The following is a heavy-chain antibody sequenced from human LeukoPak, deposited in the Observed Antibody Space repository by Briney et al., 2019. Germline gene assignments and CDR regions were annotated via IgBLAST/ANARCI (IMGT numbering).Heavy chain of an antibody. D-gene: IGHD2-2*01. CDR3: ATDAGVCSSTSCYFDY. CDR1: GYTFSDYY. Sequence: ASVKVSCKASGYTFSDYYIHWVRQAPGQGLEWMGWINPNSGGTHYAQKFQGRVTMTRDTSISTAYMELSRLRSDDTAVYYCATDAGVCSSTSCYFDYWGQGTLVTVSS. CDR2: INPNSGGT. V-gene: IGHV1-2*02. J-gene: IGHJ4*02.